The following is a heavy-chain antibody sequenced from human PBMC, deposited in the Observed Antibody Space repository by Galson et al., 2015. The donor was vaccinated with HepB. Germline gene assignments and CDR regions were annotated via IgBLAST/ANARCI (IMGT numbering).Heavy chain of an antibody. Sequence: SVKVSCKASGYTFTSYGISWVRQAPGQGLEWMGWISAYNGNTNYAQKPQGRVTMTTDTSTSTAYMELRSLRSDDTAVYYCARGGDIVVVPAAIPYGMDVWGQGTTVTVSS. CDR2: ISAYNGNT. CDR1: GYTFTSYG. CDR3: ARGGDIVVVPAAIPYGMDV. J-gene: IGHJ6*02. D-gene: IGHD2-2*01. V-gene: IGHV1-18*01.